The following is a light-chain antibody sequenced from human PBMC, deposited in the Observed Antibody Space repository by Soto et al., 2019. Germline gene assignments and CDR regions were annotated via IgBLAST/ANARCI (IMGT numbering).Light chain of an antibody. CDR2: AAS. CDR1: QDISNY. CDR3: HQYYSFPLT. V-gene: IGKV1-16*01. J-gene: IGKJ3*01. Sequence: DVQMIQSPSSLSASVGDRVSITCRASQDISNYLAWFQQKPGKAPKSLIFAASSLQSGVPRRFSGSVSGTEFTLTITCLLPEDFATYYCHQYYSFPLTFGPGTRVDI.